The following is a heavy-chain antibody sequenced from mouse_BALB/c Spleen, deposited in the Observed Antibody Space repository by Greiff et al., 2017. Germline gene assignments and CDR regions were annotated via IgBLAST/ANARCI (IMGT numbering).Heavy chain of an antibody. CDR3: ARMEYGSSYSY. CDR1: GFSLSTYGIG. J-gene: IGHJ2*01. Sequence: QVTLKECGPGILQPSQTLSLTCSFSGFSLSTYGIGVGWIRQPSGKGLEWLAHIWWNDNKYYNTALKSRLTISKDTSNNQVFLKIASVDTADTATYYCARMEYGSSYSYWGQGTTLTVSS. CDR2: IWWNDNK. D-gene: IGHD1-1*01. V-gene: IGHV8-11*01.